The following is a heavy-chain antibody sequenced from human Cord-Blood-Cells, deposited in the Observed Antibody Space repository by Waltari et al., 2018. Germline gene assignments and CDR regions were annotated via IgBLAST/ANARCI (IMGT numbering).Heavy chain of an antibody. CDR3: ARGIPDY. Sequence: QVQLQQWGAGLLTPSETLSLTCAVFGGSFSGYHWSWIRQPPGKGLEWIGEINHSGSTNYNPSLKSRVTISVDTSKNQFSLKLSSVTAADTAVYYCARGIPDYWGQGTLVTVSS. J-gene: IGHJ4*02. CDR1: GGSFSGYH. V-gene: IGHV4-34*01. CDR2: INHSGST.